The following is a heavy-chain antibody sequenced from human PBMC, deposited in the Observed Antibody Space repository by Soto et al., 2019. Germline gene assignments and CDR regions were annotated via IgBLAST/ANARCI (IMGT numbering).Heavy chain of an antibody. CDR3: ARRDNGDYEDNAFDI. CDR1: GGSISSYY. Sequence: SETLSLTCTVSGGSISSYYWSWIRQPPGKGLEWIGYIYYSGSTNYNPSLKSRVTISVDTSKNQFTLKLSSVTAADTAVYYCARRDNGDYEDNAFDIWGQGTMVTVSS. V-gene: IGHV4-59*01. J-gene: IGHJ3*02. CDR2: IYYSGST. D-gene: IGHD4-17*01.